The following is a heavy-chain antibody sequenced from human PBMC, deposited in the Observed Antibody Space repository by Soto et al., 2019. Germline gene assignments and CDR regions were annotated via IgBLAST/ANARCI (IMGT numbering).Heavy chain of an antibody. CDR1: GFTFSSYA. CDR3: AKTSDIVVVVAATGAFDI. CDR2: ISGSGGST. D-gene: IGHD2-15*01. V-gene: IGHV3-23*01. Sequence: GGSLRLSCAASGFTFSSYAMSWVRQAPGKGLEWVSAISGSGGSTYYADSVKGRFTISRDNSKNTLYLQMNSLRAEDTAVYYCAKTSDIVVVVAATGAFDIWGQGTMVTVSS. J-gene: IGHJ3*02.